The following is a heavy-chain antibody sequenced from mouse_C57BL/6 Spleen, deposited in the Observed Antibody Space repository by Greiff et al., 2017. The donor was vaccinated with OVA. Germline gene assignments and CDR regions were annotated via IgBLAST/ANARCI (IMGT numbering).Heavy chain of an antibody. CDR1: GYAFSSYW. Sequence: VQLQQSGAELVKPGASVKISCKASGYAFSSYWMNWVKQRPGKGLEWIGQIYPGDGDTNYNGKIKGKATLTADKSSSTAYMQLSSLPSADSAVYFCAREEGSPSYFGDWGKGTTLTVSS. V-gene: IGHV1-80*01. CDR3: AREEGSPSYFGD. CDR2: IYPGDGDT. J-gene: IGHJ2*01.